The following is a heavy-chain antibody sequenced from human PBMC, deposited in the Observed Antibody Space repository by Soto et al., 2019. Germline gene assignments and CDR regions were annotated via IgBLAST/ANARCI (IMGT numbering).Heavy chain of an antibody. D-gene: IGHD2-15*01. J-gene: IGHJ5*02. CDR1: GFSLSTSGVG. V-gene: IGHV2-5*02. Sequence: QITLKESGPTLVKPTQTLTLTCTFSGFSLSTSGVGVGWIRQPPGKALEWLALIYWDDDKRYSPSLKSRLTISKDTSKNQVVLTMTNMDPVDTATYYCAHRLGYLRYCSGGSCWSWFDPWGQGTLVTVSS. CDR3: AHRLGYLRYCSGGSCWSWFDP. CDR2: IYWDDDK.